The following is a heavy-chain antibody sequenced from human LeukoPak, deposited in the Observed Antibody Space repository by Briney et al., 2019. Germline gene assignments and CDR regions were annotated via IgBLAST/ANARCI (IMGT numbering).Heavy chain of an antibody. CDR2: VRYDGTDK. CDR1: GFTFSHEG. J-gene: IGHJ5*02. Sequence: GGSLRLSCVGSGFTFSHEGMHWVRQAPGKGLEWLAFVRYDGTDKYYADSVRGRFTISRDNSKNTVYLQMNTLRVEDTAMFFCAKESDTGFCSSTSCPPDHWGQGVLVTVSS. V-gene: IGHV3-30*02. D-gene: IGHD2-2*01. CDR3: AKESDTGFCSSTSCPPDH.